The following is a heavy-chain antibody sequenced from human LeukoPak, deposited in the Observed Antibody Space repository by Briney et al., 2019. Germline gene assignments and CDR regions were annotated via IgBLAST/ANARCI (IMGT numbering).Heavy chain of an antibody. CDR3: ARGAMGIAAAGTGGFYYYYYMDV. CDR1: GGSISSGSYY. Sequence: SETLSLTCTVSGGSISSGSYYWSWIRQPAGKGLEWIGRIYTSGSTNYNPSLKSRVTISVDTSKNQFSLKLSSVTAADTAVYYCARGAMGIAAAGTGGFYYYYYMDVWGKGTTVTISS. V-gene: IGHV4-61*02. J-gene: IGHJ6*03. D-gene: IGHD6-13*01. CDR2: IYTSGST.